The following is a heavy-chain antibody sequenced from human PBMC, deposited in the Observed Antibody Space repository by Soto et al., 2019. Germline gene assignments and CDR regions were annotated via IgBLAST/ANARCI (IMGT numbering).Heavy chain of an antibody. D-gene: IGHD2-8*01. CDR3: LARSQYCTNGVCKGEDAFDI. V-gene: IGHV1-46*01. J-gene: IGHJ3*02. CDR2: INPSGGST. CDR1: GYTFTSYY. Sequence: ASVKVSCKASGYTFTSYYMHWVRQAPGQGLEWMGIINPSGGSTSYAQKFQGRVTMTRDTSTSTVYMELSSLRSEDTAVYYCLARSQYCTNGVCKGEDAFDIWGQGTIVTVSS.